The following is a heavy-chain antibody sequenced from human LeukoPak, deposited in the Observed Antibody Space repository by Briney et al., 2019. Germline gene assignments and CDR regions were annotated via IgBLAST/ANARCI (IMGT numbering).Heavy chain of an antibody. CDR3: ARHYGYWCGVSCYSFDP. CDR1: GYSFPNYW. CDR2: IYPGDSDT. J-gene: IGHJ5*02. Sequence: GVSLKIYCKASGYSFPNYWIGWVRQMPGKGLELMGIIYPGDSDTRYSTALQGKVTISADKTISTAYLQWSSLKASDTAMYYCARHYGYWCGVSCYSFDPWGQGTLVTVSS. V-gene: IGHV5-51*01. D-gene: IGHD2-15*01.